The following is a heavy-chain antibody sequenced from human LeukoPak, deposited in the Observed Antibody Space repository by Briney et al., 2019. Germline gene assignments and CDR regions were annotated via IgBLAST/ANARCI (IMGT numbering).Heavy chain of an antibody. J-gene: IGHJ4*02. CDR2: ISYDGSNK. V-gene: IGHV3-30-3*01. D-gene: IGHD6-19*01. CDR1: GFTFRSHA. Sequence: AGGSLRLSCAASGFTFRSHAMHWVRQAPGKGLEWVAVISYDGSNKYYADSVKGRFTISRDNSKNTLYLQMNSLRAEDTAVYYCARDLIAVAGTMYFDYWGQGTLVTVSS. CDR3: ARDLIAVAGTMYFDY.